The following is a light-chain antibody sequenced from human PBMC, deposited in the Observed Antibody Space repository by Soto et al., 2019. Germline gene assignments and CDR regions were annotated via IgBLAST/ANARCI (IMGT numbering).Light chain of an antibody. CDR2: KVS. Sequence: DIQMTQSPSTLSASIGDTVTITCRASQTINNWLAWYQQNPGQAPKFLIHKVSTLEIGVPARFSGSGSGTDFTLTSSNLQPDDFATYYCQEYDTSFTWTFGQGTRLELK. CDR1: QTINNW. CDR3: QEYDTSFTWT. J-gene: IGKJ1*01. V-gene: IGKV1-5*03.